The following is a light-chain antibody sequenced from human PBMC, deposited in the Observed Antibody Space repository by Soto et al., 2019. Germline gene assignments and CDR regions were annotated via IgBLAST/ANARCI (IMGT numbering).Light chain of an antibody. J-gene: IGLJ1*01. CDR2: EGS. CDR1: SSNIGNNY. V-gene: IGLV2-23*01. Sequence: QSVLTQSPSVSAAPGQKVTISCSGSSSNIGNNYVSWYQQLPGTAPKLMIYEGSKRPSGVSYRFSGSKSGHTASLTVSGLQAEDEADYYCCSYAGTNTFVFGTGTKVTVL. CDR3: CSYAGTNTFV.